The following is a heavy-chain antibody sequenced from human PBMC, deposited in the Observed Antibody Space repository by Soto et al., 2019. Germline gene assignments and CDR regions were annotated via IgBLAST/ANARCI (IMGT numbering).Heavy chain of an antibody. J-gene: IGHJ4*02. CDR2: LSGSGTST. CDR1: GFSFVNYA. V-gene: IGHV3-23*01. D-gene: IGHD6-19*01. CDR3: AKATTNGGWFNPFDS. Sequence: EVQLLESGGGLVQPGGSLRLSCAASGFSFVNYAMNWVRQAPGQGLEWVSGLSGSGTSTDYADSVKGRFTISRDNSRDTLFLQMSSLTADDTAVYYCAKATTNGGWFNPFDSWGQGALVTVSS.